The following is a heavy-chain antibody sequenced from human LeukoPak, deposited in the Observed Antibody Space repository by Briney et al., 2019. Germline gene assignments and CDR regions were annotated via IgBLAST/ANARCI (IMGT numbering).Heavy chain of an antibody. J-gene: IGHJ3*02. CDR2: IYYSGST. CDR1: GYSISSGYS. D-gene: IGHD2-15*01. V-gene: IGHV4-30-4*07. Sequence: SETLSLTCTVSGYSISSGYSWSWIRQPPGKGLEWIGYIYYSGSTYYNPSLKSRVTISVDTSKNQFSLKLSSVTAADTAVYYCARGYCSGGSCYRDDAFDIWGQGTMVTVSS. CDR3: ARGYCSGGSCYRDDAFDI.